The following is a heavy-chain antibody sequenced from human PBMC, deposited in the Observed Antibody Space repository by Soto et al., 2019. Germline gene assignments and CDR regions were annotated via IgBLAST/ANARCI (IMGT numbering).Heavy chain of an antibody. Sequence: QVQLVESGGGVVQPGRSLRLSCAASRFTFSNYGMHWVRQTPGKGLEWVAVISYDGSNKYYADSVKGRFTISLDNSTNTLDLQMNSLRAEDTAVYYCVKGGYHYFDYWGQGTLVTVSS. V-gene: IGHV3-30*18. CDR3: VKGGYHYFDY. CDR2: ISYDGSNK. D-gene: IGHD5-12*01. CDR1: RFTFSNYG. J-gene: IGHJ4*02.